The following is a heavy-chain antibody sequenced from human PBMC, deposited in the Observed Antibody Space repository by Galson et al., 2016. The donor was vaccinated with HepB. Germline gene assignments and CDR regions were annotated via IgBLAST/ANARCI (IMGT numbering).Heavy chain of an antibody. CDR2: IDPVNGNT. Sequence: SVKVSCKASGYIFISHAIHWVRQAPGQRLEWMGWIDPVNGNTKRSQKFQGRVTITRDTSASTVYMELSSLRSEDTAVYYCARDGGTQLWLYYFDYWGQGTLVTVSS. J-gene: IGHJ4*02. CDR1: GYIFISHA. D-gene: IGHD5-18*01. V-gene: IGHV1-3*01. CDR3: ARDGGTQLWLYYFDY.